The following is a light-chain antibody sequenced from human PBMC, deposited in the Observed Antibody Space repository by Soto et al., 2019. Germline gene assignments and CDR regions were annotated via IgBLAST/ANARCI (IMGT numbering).Light chain of an antibody. J-gene: IGLJ1*01. Sequence: QSVVTQPASVSGSPGRSITISCTGTSSDVGSYNLVSWYQQHPGTAPKLMIYEGSKRPSGISNRFSGSKSGNAASLTISGLQAEDEADYYCCSYVDSTTSYVFGTGTKVTVL. CDR2: EGS. CDR1: SSDVGSYNL. V-gene: IGLV2-23*01. CDR3: CSYVDSTTSYV.